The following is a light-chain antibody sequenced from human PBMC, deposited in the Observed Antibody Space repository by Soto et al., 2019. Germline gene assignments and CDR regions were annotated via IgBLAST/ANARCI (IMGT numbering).Light chain of an antibody. Sequence: QSALTQPASVSGSPGQSITISCTGTSSDVGGYNLVSWYQQHPGKAPKLMIDEGIKRPSGVSDRFSGSKSGNTASLTISGLQAEDEADYYCSSYARAKYVFGTGTKVTVL. CDR3: SSYARAKYV. J-gene: IGLJ1*01. CDR1: SSDVGGYNL. V-gene: IGLV2-23*01. CDR2: EGI.